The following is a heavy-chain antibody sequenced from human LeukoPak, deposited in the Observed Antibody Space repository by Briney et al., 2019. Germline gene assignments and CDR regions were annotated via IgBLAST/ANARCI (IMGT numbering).Heavy chain of an antibody. CDR2: IYTSGST. Sequence: SETLSLTCTVSGGSISSYYWSWIRQPAGKGLEWIGRIYTSGSTNYNPSLKSRVTMSVDTSKNQFSLKLSSVTAADTAVYYCARDHSSGYYYYYYYMDVWGKGTTVTISS. D-gene: IGHD3-22*01. CDR1: GGSISSYY. V-gene: IGHV4-4*07. J-gene: IGHJ6*03. CDR3: ARDHSSGYYYYYYYMDV.